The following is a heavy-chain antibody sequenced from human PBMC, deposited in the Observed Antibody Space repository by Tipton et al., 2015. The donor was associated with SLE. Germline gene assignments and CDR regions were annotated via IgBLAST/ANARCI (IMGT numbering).Heavy chain of an antibody. CDR1: GGSISSGGYS. J-gene: IGHJ3*02. CDR3: ASRGVPDGFAI. CDR2: IYHSGST. V-gene: IGHV4-30-2*01. D-gene: IGHD3-10*01. Sequence: TLSLTCAVSGGSISSGGYSWSWIRQPPGKGLEWIGYIYHSGSTYYNPSLKSRVTISVDRSKNQFSLKLSSVTAADTAVYYCASRGVPDGFAIWGQGTIVTVSS.